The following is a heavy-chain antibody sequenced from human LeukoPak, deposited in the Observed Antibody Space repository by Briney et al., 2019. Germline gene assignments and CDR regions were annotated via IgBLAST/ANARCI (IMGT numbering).Heavy chain of an antibody. CDR3: ARGVCSSTSCCTYYYYGMDV. J-gene: IGHJ6*02. V-gene: IGHV3-30-3*01. Sequence: GGSLRLSCAASGFTFSSYEMNWVRQAPGKGLEWVAVISYDGSNKYYADSVKGRFTISRDNSKNTLYLQMNSLRAEDTAVYYCARGVCSSTSCCTYYYYGMDVWGQGTTVTVSS. CDR1: GFTFSSYE. D-gene: IGHD2-2*02. CDR2: ISYDGSNK.